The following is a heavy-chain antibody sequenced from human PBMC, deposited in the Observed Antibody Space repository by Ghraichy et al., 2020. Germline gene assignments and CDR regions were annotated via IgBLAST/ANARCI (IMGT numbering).Heavy chain of an antibody. D-gene: IGHD3-10*01. CDR1: GGSISSGDYY. J-gene: IGHJ4*02. CDR2: IYYSGST. Sequence: SETLSLTCTVSGGSISSGDYYWSWIRQPPGKGLEWIGYIYYSGSTYYNPSLKSRVTISVDTSKNQFSLKLSSVTAADTAVYYCARASYYYGSGTIFDYWGQGTLVTVSS. V-gene: IGHV4-30-4*01. CDR3: ARASYYYGSGTIFDY.